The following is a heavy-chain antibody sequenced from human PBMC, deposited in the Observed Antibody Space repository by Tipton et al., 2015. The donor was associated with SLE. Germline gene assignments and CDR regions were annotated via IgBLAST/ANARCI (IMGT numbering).Heavy chain of an antibody. J-gene: IGHJ3*02. V-gene: IGHV3-7*01. CDR3: AGLTDTSGYYASDAFVI. CDR1: GFTFSSYW. Sequence: SLRLSCAASGFTFSSYWMSWVRQAPGKGLEWVANIKEDGSEKYYVDSVKGRFTVSRDNAKNSLYLQMNSLRVEDTAVYFCAGLTDTSGYYASDAFVIWGQGTMVTCS. D-gene: IGHD3-22*01. CDR2: IKEDGSEK.